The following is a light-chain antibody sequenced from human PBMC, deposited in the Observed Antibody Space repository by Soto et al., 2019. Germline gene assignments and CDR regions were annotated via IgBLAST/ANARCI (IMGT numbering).Light chain of an antibody. J-gene: IGLJ1*01. CDR3: AAWDVSLNGLYV. Sequence: QSVLTQPPSASGTPGQRVTISCSGSSSNIGSSSVNWYQQLPGTAPKLLIYNNNQWPSGVPDRFSGSKSGTSASLAISGLQSEYEADYYCAAWDVSLNGLYVFGTGTKVTVL. V-gene: IGLV1-44*01. CDR2: NNN. CDR1: SSNIGSSS.